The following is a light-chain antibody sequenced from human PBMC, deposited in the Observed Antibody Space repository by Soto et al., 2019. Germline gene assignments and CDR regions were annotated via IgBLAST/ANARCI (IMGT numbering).Light chain of an antibody. CDR1: SSDIGGYNY. V-gene: IGLV2-14*01. CDR3: SSYTSSNTLV. CDR2: EVT. Sequence: QSALTQPASVSGSPGQSITISCTGGSSDIGGYNYVSWFQQHPGKAPKLMIYEVTNRPSGVSNRFSGSKSGSTASLTISGLQAEDEADYYCSSYTSSNTLVFGTGTQVTVL. J-gene: IGLJ1*01.